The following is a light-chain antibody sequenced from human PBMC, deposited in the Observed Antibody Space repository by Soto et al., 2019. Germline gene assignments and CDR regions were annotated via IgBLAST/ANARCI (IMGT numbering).Light chain of an antibody. J-gene: IGKJ1*01. CDR1: QSVSSNY. V-gene: IGKV3-20*01. CDR2: GAS. CDR3: LRYSSSQWT. Sequence: EIVLTQPPGTLSLSPGERATLSCRARQSVSSNYLAWYQQKPGQAPRLFLFGASSRATGIPDRLSGSGSGTDFTLAITRLEPEDFAVYFCLRYSSSQWTVGHETKVEIK.